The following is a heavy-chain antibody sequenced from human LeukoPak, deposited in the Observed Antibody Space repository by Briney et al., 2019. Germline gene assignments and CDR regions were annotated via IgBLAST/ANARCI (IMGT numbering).Heavy chain of an antibody. J-gene: IGHJ4*02. CDR2: IKHDGSEK. CDR1: GFSFNSDW. Sequence: GGSLRLSCAASGFSFNSDWMDWVRQAPGKGLEWVANIKHDGSEKNCLDSVKGRFTISRDNAQNSLYLQMNGLRVEDSAVYYCTRRLDDWGQGTLVTVSS. V-gene: IGHV3-7*01. D-gene: IGHD3-16*01. CDR3: TRRLDD.